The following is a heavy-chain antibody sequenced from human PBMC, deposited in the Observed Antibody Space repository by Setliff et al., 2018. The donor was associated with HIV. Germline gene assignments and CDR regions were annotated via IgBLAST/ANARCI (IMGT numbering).Heavy chain of an antibody. CDR1: GGSISSSTYY. V-gene: IGHV4-39*01. D-gene: IGHD5-18*01. J-gene: IGHJ4*02. CDR2: IYYSGST. CDR3: ARRDGYSYGFYFDY. Sequence: PSETLSLTCTVSGGSISSSTYYWGWIRQPPGKGLEWIGTIYYSGSTYYNPSLKSRLTISVDTSKNQFSLKLSSVTAADTAVYYCARRDGYSYGFYFDYWARERWSPSPQ.